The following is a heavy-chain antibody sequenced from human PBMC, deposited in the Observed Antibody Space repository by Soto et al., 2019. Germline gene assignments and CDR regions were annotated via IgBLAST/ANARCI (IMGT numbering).Heavy chain of an antibody. CDR1: GFTFSSYG. V-gene: IGHV3-33*01. CDR2: IWYDGSNK. CDR3: ARASWGSYRFFDY. D-gene: IGHD3-16*02. Sequence: QPGGSLRLSCAASGFTFSSYGMHWVRQAPGKGLEWVAVIWYDGSNKYYADSVKGRFTISRDNSKNTLYLQMNSLRAEDTAVYYCARASWGSYRFFDYWGQGTLVTVSS. J-gene: IGHJ4*02.